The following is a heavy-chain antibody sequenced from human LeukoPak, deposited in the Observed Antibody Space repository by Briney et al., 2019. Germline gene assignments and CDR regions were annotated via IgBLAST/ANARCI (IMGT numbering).Heavy chain of an antibody. J-gene: IGHJ6*03. CDR2: IYYSGST. CDR3: ARDLYMDV. Sequence: SETLSLTCTVSGGSISSYYWSWIRQPPGKGLGWIGYIYYSGSTNYNPSLKSRVTISVDTSKNQVSLKLSSVTAADTALYYCARDLYMDVWGKGTTVTVSS. CDR1: GGSISSYY. V-gene: IGHV4-59*01.